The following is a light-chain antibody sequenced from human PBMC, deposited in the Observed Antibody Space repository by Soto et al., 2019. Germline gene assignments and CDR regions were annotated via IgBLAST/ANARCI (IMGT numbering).Light chain of an antibody. J-gene: IGLJ3*02. CDR2: EDS. V-gene: IGLV2-23*01. Sequence: QSALTQPASVSGSPGQSITISCTGTSSEAGNYNFVSWYQQHPGKAPKVIIYEDSTRPSGVSNRISGSKSGNTASLTISGLQAEDEADYYCCSYAGSSTSWVFGGGTKVTVL. CDR1: SSEAGNYNF. CDR3: CSYAGSSTSWV.